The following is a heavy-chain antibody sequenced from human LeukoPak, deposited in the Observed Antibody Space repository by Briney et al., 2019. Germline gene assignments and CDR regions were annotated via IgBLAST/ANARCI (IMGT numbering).Heavy chain of an antibody. CDR3: ASLEYSSSSYFDY. J-gene: IGHJ4*02. CDR1: GFTLSSHS. V-gene: IGHV3-48*04. CDR2: ITSSSSTI. D-gene: IGHD6-6*01. Sequence: DPGGSLRLSCAASGFTLSSHSMTWVRQAPGKGLEWVSYITSSSSTIYYADSVKGRLTISRDNAKNSLYLQMDSLRAEDTAVYYCASLEYSSSSYFDYWGQGTLVTVSS.